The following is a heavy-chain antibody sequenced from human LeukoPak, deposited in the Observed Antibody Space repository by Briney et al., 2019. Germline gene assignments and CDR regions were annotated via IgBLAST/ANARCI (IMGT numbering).Heavy chain of an antibody. CDR1: GGSIDITNY. J-gene: IGHJ4*02. D-gene: IGHD1-26*01. V-gene: IGHV4-4*02. CDR2: IAHDGTT. CDR3: TREDRPYCPFAY. Sequence: PSETLSLTCGVSGGSIDITNYWSWVRQAPGKGLEWIGEIAHDGTTNYNPSLRSRVAMSFDRANNQFSLGLTSVTAADTAVYYCTREDRPYCPFAYWGQGVLVTVSS.